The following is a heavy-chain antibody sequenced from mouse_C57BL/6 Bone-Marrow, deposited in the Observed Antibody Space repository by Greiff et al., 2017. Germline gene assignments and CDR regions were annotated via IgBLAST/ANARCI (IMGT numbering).Heavy chain of an antibody. Sequence: VQLQQPGAELVRPGTSVKLSCKASGYTFTSYWMHWVKQRPGQGLEWIGVIDPSDSYTNYNQKFKGKATLTVDTSSSTAYMQLSSLTSEDSAVYYCARYRYGSSVYYYAMDYWGQGTSVTVSS. CDR1: GYTFTSYW. J-gene: IGHJ4*01. CDR3: ARYRYGSSVYYYAMDY. V-gene: IGHV1-59*01. D-gene: IGHD1-1*01. CDR2: IDPSDSYT.